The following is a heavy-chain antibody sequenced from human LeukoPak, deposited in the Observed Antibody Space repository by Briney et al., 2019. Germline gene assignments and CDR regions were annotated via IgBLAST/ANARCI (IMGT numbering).Heavy chain of an antibody. CDR1: GGSISSSSYY. CDR3: ARADGYKLRGYNWFDP. J-gene: IGHJ5*02. D-gene: IGHD5-24*01. CDR2: IYYSGST. V-gene: IGHV4-39*07. Sequence: SETLSLTCTVSGGSISSSSYYWGWIRQPPGKGLEWIGSIYYSGSTYYNPSLKSRVTISVDTSKNQFSLKLSSVTAADTAVYYCARADGYKLRGYNWFDPWGQGTLVTVSS.